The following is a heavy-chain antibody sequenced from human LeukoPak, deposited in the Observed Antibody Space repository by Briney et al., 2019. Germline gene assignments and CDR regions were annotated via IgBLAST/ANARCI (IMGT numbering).Heavy chain of an antibody. J-gene: IGHJ6*02. CDR1: GYSFTSYW. Sequence: GESLKISCKGSGYSFTSYWIGWVRQMPGKGLEWMGIIYPGDSDTRYSPSFQGQVTISADKSISTAYLQRSSLKASDTAMYYCARQKDSGGSGYYYYYYGMDVWGQGTTVTVSS. V-gene: IGHV5-51*01. CDR2: IYPGDSDT. D-gene: IGHD3-22*01. CDR3: ARQKDSGGSGYYYYYYGMDV.